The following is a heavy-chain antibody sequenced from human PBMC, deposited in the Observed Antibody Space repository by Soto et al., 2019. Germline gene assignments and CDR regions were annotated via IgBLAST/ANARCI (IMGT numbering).Heavy chain of an antibody. V-gene: IGHV3-33*01. Sequence: QMQLVESGGGVVQPGTSLRLSCAASGFTFSNYAMHWVRQAPGKGLEWVTIIWYDGSDKNYGDSVKGRFTISRDNSKNTLYLQMSSLRVDDTAVYYCARDSGGDYHNYYMDVWSKGTTVTVSS. CDR3: ARDSGGDYHNYYMDV. CDR2: IWYDGSDK. J-gene: IGHJ6*03. CDR1: GFTFSNYA. D-gene: IGHD4-17*01.